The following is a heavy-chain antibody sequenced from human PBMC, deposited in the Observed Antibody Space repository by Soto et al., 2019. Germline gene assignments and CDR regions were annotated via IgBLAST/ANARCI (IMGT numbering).Heavy chain of an antibody. CDR1: GFSLSTSGVG. Sequence: QITLKESGPTLVKPTQTLTLTCTFSGFSLSTSGVGVAWIRQPPGKALEWLALIYWDDDKRYSPSLKSRLTVTKDTSKNQVVLTMTNMDPVDTATYYCARRMAGYYFDYWGQGTLVTVSS. V-gene: IGHV2-5*02. CDR3: ARRMAGYYFDY. CDR2: IYWDDDK. J-gene: IGHJ4*02.